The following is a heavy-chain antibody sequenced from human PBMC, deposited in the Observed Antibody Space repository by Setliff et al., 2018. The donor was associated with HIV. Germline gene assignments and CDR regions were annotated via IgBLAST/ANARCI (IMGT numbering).Heavy chain of an antibody. D-gene: IGHD1-7*01. J-gene: IGHJ5*02. Sequence: SETLSLTCIVSGGSISSSSHYWGWIRQPPGKGLEWIGNIYYSGSTYYNPSLKSRVTISVDTSKNQFSLKLSSVTAADTAVYYCARLPGTTSPHVGWFDPWGQGTLVTVSS. CDR2: IYYSGST. CDR1: GGSISSSSHY. V-gene: IGHV4-39*07. CDR3: ARLPGTTSPHVGWFDP.